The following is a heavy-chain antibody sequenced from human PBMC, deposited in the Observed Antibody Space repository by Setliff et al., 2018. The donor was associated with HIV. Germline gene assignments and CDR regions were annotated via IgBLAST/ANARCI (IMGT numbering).Heavy chain of an antibody. D-gene: IGHD1-1*01. CDR2: IGGSDRDI. CDR1: TFTFPNYA. Sequence: LSLTCVVSTFTFPNYAMTWVRQVPGEGLEWVSSIGGSDRDINYANFVKGRFTISRDNSKNMLYLQMNSLRAEDTAIYYCAKDRTSFNANWDAFDIWGQGTVVTVSS. J-gene: IGHJ3*02. V-gene: IGHV3-23*01. CDR3: AKDRTSFNANWDAFDI.